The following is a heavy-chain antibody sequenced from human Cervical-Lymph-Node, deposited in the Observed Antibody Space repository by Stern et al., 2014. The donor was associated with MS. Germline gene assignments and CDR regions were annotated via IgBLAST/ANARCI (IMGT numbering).Heavy chain of an antibody. CDR2: IITKNGNP. CDR1: GYTFTTYA. CDR3: ARGHDFWSGYYMSPDV. V-gene: IGHV7-4-1*02. Sequence: QMKLVQSGSELKKPGASVNVSCRASGYTFTTYAMNWVRQATGQGLEWMGRIITKNGNPTYAQGFTGRLVFSLDTYVSTAYLTISSLKAEDTSLYYCARGHDFWSGYYMSPDVWGQGTTVTVSS. J-gene: IGHJ6*02. D-gene: IGHD3-3*01.